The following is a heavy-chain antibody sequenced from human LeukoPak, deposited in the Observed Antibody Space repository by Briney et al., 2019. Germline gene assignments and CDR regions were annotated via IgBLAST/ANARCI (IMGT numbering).Heavy chain of an antibody. V-gene: IGHV3-7*03. CDR3: ARSSYSGSSSV. CDR1: GFTFSGFW. CDR2: INSDGSEG. Sequence: GGSLRLSCAVSGFTFSGFWMSWSRQAPGKGLEWVASINSDGSEGYYADVVKGRFTISRDNAKNSLYLQINSLRAEDTAVYYCARSSYSGSSSVWGQGTMVTVSS. J-gene: IGHJ3*01. D-gene: IGHD6-6*01.